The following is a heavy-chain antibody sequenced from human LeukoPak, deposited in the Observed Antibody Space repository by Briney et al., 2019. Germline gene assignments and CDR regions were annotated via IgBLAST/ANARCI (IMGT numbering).Heavy chain of an antibody. CDR1: GFTFDDYG. CDR3: ARDRGNQRGYYYYMDV. J-gene: IGHJ6*03. V-gene: IGHV3-20*04. Sequence: PGGSLRLSCAASGFTFDDYGMSWVRQAPGKGLEWVSGINWNGGSTGYADSVKGRFTISRDNAKNSLYLQMNSLRAEDTAVYYCARDRGNQRGYYYYMDVWGKGTTVTVSS. D-gene: IGHD1-14*01. CDR2: INWNGGST.